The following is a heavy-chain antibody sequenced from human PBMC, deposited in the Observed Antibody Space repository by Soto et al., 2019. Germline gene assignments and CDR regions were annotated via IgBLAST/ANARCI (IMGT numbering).Heavy chain of an antibody. Sequence: QVQLQESGPGLVKPSETLSLTCSVSGGSISGYYWSWIRQPPGKGLEWVGYIHYNGGTNYNPALTSRVPISVDTSKNQLSLRLAAVTAADTAVYYCVRQRLRWFDVWGRGTLVTASS. CDR1: GGSISGYY. CDR3: VRQRLRWFDV. D-gene: IGHD2-15*01. V-gene: IGHV4-59*08. J-gene: IGHJ2*01. CDR2: IHYNGGT.